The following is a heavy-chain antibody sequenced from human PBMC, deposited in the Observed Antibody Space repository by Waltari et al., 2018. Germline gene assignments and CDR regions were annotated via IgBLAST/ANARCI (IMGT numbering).Heavy chain of an antibody. CDR1: GYSCSYSH. V-gene: IGHV1-2*04. J-gene: IGHJ6*02. D-gene: IGHD5-12*01. Sequence: QVQLVQSGAEVKKLGAYVRVSCQASGYSCSYSHMHWVRQAPGQGLDWGGWISPNNGDTNYAQRFQGWVTMTSDSSISTAYMELNRLRSDETAVYYCARGGYSYGYGMDVWGQGTTVIVSS. CDR2: ISPNNGDT. CDR3: ARGGYSYGYGMDV.